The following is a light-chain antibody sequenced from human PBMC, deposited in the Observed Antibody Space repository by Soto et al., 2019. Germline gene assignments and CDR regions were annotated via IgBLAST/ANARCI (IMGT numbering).Light chain of an antibody. CDR1: SSDIGAYNY. J-gene: IGLJ1*01. Sequence: QSVLTQPPSASGSPGQSVTISCTGTSSDIGAYNYVSWYQHNAGKAPKLLIYEVNKRPSGVPDRFTGSKSGNTASLTVSGLQAEDEADYYCSSYTSSSTLFGTGTKLTVL. CDR3: SSYTSSSTL. CDR2: EVN. V-gene: IGLV2-8*01.